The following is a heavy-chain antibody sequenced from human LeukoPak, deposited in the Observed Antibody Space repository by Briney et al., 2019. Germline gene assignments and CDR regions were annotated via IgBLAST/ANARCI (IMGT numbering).Heavy chain of an antibody. CDR2: ISWNSVSI. V-gene: IGHV3-9*03. J-gene: IGHJ4*02. CDR3: AKIGQGALY. CDR1: GFTFDDYA. D-gene: IGHD4/OR15-4a*01. Sequence: PGRSLRLSCAASGFTFDDYAMHWVRQVPGKGLEWVSGISWNSVSIGYADSVKGRFTISRDNAKNSLYLQMNSLRAEDMALYYCAKIGQGALYWGQGTLVTVSS.